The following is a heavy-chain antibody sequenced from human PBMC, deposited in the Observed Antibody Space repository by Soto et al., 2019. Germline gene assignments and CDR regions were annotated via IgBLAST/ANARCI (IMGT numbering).Heavy chain of an antibody. V-gene: IGHV3-21*01. J-gene: IGHJ4*02. CDR1: GCTFSDFT. Sequence: EVQLVESGGGLVKPGGCLRLSCAASGCTFSDFTMNWVRQAPGKGLQWVSSISSGGSFISYADSVRGRFTISRDNAKNSLYLQVDSLRAEDTAVFFCARGRRRSFDYWGQGTLVTVSS. CDR3: ARGRRRSFDY. CDR2: ISSGGSFI.